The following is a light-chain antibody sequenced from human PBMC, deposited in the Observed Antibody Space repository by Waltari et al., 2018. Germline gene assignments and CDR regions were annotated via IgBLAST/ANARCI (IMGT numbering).Light chain of an antibody. J-gene: IGKJ3*01. V-gene: IGKV1-9*01. CDR2: AAS. CDR1: QVISNY. Sequence: DIQLTQSPSFLSASVGDRVTITCRASQVISNYLAWYQQKPGKAPKLLIYAASTLQSGVPSRFSGSGSGTEFTLTISSLQTEDFATYYCQQLHSYPFTFGPGTKVDIK. CDR3: QQLHSYPFT.